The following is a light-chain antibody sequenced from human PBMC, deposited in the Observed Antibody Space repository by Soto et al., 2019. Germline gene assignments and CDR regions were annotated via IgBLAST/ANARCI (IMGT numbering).Light chain of an antibody. CDR1: HYIATSS. Sequence: IVLTQSPGTLSLSSGERASLSCRASHYIATSSLAWYQQKPGQAPRLLMSGASNRATGIPDRFSGSGSGTDFTLTLSRLVAEAFEVYFCQQAATFGQGTKLEI. CDR2: GAS. V-gene: IGKV3-20*01. CDR3: QQAAT. J-gene: IGKJ2*01.